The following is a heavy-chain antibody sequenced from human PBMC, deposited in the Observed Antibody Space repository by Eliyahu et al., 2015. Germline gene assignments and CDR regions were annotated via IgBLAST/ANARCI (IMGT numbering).Heavy chain of an antibody. J-gene: IGHJ3*02. CDR1: GFNFRAYW. V-gene: IGHV3-7*01. Sequence: EVQLVESGGGLVQPGESLRLSCEASGFNFRAYWXSWVRQAPGRGLEWVANIKEDGSEKHYVDSVKGRFTISRDNAKKSLYLQMNSLRAEDTAVYYCARLRAFDIWGQGTKVTVSS. CDR2: IKEDGSEK. CDR3: ARLRAFDI.